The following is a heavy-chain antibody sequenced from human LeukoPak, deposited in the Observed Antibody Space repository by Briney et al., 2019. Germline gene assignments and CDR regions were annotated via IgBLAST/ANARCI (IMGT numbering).Heavy chain of an antibody. CDR3: ARSYGTV. D-gene: IGHD3-10*01. V-gene: IGHV3-48*04. J-gene: IGHJ4*02. Sequence: PGGSLRLSCAASGFTFNRHWMTWVRQAPGKGLEWVSYISSSGSTIYYADSVKGRFTISRDNAKNSLYLQMDSLRAEDTADYCARSYGTVWGQGTLVTVSS. CDR2: ISSSGSTI. CDR1: GFTFNRHW.